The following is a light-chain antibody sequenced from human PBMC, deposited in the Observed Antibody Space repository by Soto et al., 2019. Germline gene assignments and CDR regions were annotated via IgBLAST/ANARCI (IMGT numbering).Light chain of an antibody. J-gene: IGLJ3*02. CDR2: RSD. Sequence: QLVLTQPPSASGTPGQRVTISCSGSSSNIGSNYVSWYQHLPGAAPKLLIYRSDQRPSGVPDRFSGSKSGTSASLAISGLRSEDEGDYFCAVRDDSLSGHWVFGGGTKVTVL. CDR1: SSNIGSNY. CDR3: AVRDDSLSGHWV. V-gene: IGLV1-47*01.